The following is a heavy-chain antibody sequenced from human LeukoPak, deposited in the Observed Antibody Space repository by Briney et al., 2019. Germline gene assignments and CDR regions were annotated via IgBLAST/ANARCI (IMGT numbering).Heavy chain of an antibody. CDR3: ARDPRYCSGGNCHLRFDY. V-gene: IGHV4-4*07. D-gene: IGHD2-15*01. J-gene: IGHJ4*02. CDR1: GGSISSYY. CDR2: IYTSGST. Sequence: PSETLSLTCTVSGGSISSYYWSWIRQPAGKGLEWIGRIYTSGSTNYNPSLKSRVTMSVDTSKNQFSLKLSSVTAADTAVYYCARDPRYCSGGNCHLRFDYWGQGILVTVSS.